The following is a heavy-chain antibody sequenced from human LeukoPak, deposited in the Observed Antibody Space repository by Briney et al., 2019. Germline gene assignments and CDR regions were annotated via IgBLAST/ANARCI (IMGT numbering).Heavy chain of an antibody. V-gene: IGHV4-39*07. CDR3: ARRGLRKMPDY. D-gene: IGHD5-12*01. J-gene: IGHJ4*02. Sequence: TSETLSLTCTVSGGSISSSSYYWGWIRQPPGKGLEWIGEINHSGSTNYNPSLKSRVTISVDTSKNQFSLKLSSVTAADTAVYYCARRGLRKMPDYWGQGTLVTVSS. CDR1: GGSISSSSYY. CDR2: INHSGST.